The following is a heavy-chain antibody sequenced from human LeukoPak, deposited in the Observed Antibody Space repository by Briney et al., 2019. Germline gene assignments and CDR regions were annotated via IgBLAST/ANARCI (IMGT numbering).Heavy chain of an antibody. CDR3: AKAGSIAAFDY. J-gene: IGHJ4*02. Sequence: HPRASPRLSCAASGFTFSSYAMSWVRQAPGKGLEWVSPISGSGGSTYYADSVKGRFTISRDNSKNTLYLQMNSLRTEDTAVYYCAKAGSIAAFDYWVQGTLVTVYS. CDR2: ISGSGGST. CDR1: GFTFSSYA. V-gene: IGHV3-23*01. D-gene: IGHD6-6*01.